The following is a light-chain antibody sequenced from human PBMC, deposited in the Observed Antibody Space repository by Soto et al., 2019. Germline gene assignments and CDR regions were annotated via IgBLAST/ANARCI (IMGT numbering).Light chain of an antibody. CDR3: XXRSNWPPS. Sequence: EIVLTQSPATLSLSPGERATLSCRASQSVSSYLAWYQQKPGQAPRLLIYDASNRATGIPARFSGSGSGTXXXXXXXXXXXXDXXVYYCXXRSNWPPSFGQGTRLEIK. CDR1: QSVSSY. CDR2: DAS. J-gene: IGKJ5*01. V-gene: IGKV3-11*01.